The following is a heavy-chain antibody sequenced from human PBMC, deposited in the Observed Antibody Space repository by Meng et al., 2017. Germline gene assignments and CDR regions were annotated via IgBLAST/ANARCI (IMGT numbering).Heavy chain of an antibody. J-gene: IGHJ3*02. CDR3: ARDYVWGSYRKSDDAFDI. CDR2: IYTSGST. Sequence: SETLSLTCTVSGGSISSGSYYWSWIRQPAGKGLEWIGRIYTSGSTNYNPSLKSRVTISVDTSKNQFSLKLSSVTAADTAVYYCARDYVWGSYRKSDDAFDIWGQGTMVTVSS. D-gene: IGHD3-16*02. V-gene: IGHV4-61*02. CDR1: GGSISSGSYY.